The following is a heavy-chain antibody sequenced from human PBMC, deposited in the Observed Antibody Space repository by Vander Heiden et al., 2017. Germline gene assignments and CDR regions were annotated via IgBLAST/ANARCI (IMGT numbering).Heavy chain of an antibody. D-gene: IGHD6-13*01. Sequence: SGAEVKKPGASVKVSCKASGYTFTSYYMHWVRQAPGQGLEWMGISNPSGGSTSYAQKGQGRVTMTRDTSTSTVYMELRRLGSEETAVYYCAIDLGSAAAGRVFDDGCQGTMVTVFS. CDR2: SNPSGGST. CDR3: AIDLGSAAAGRVFDD. CDR1: GYTFTSYY. J-gene: IGHJ4*02. V-gene: IGHV1-46*01.